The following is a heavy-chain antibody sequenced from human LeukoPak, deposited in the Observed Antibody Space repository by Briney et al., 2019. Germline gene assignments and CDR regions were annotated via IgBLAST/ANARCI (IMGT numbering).Heavy chain of an antibody. J-gene: IGHJ4*02. CDR2: IDWEDDK. CDR1: GFSLSTSGMS. CDR3: AHRRHGDYVYYFDY. V-gene: IGHV2-70*12. Sequence: SGPTLVNPTQPLTLTCTFSGFSLSTSGMSVSWIRQPPGKALEWLALIDWEDDKFYSTSLNTRLTISKDTSKNQVVLTMTNMDPVDTATYYCAHRRHGDYVYYFDYWGQGTLVTVSS. D-gene: IGHD4-17*01.